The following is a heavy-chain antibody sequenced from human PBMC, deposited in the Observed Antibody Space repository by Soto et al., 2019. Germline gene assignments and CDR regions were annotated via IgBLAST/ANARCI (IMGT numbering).Heavy chain of an antibody. CDR1: GYTFTSYA. Sequence: QVQLVQSGAEVKKPGASVKVSCKASGYTFTSYAMHWVRQAPGQRLEWMGWINAGNGNTKYSQKFQCRFSITRDTSASKAYMELSSLRSEDTAVYYCARDLCSGGSCPDYYYYYMDVWGKGTTVTVSS. J-gene: IGHJ6*03. CDR2: INAGNGNT. V-gene: IGHV1-3*01. CDR3: ARDLCSGGSCPDYYYYYMDV. D-gene: IGHD2-15*01.